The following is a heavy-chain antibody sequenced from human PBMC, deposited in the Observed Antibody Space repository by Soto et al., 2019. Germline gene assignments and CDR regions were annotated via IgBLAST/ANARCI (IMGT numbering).Heavy chain of an antibody. CDR1: GYTFTTYS. Sequence: QAQIVQSGAEVKKPGASVRISCKTSGYTFTTYSVHWLRQAPGQRLEWVGWINPANDNTRYSQRFHGRVNNTRDPSATTVYPEPRSLRSEDTAIYFCAKDGGLPETAHPVGWFEPWGQGTLVTVSS. CDR3: AKDGGLPETAHPVGWFEP. CDR2: INPANDNT. D-gene: IGHD3-16*01. J-gene: IGHJ5*02. V-gene: IGHV1-3*01.